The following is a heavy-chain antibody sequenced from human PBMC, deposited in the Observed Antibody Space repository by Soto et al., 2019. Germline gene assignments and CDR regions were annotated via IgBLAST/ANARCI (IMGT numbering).Heavy chain of an antibody. CDR2: ISYSGST. V-gene: IGHV4-59*01. CDR1: GASINTYY. Sequence: KSSETLSLTCSVSGASINTYYWSWIRQPPGKGLEWIGSISYSGSTKYNPSLESRVMISLDTSKNQFSLRLTSVTAADTALYYCARDWDSSGLFDPWGQGALVTVSS. J-gene: IGHJ5*02. CDR3: ARDWDSSGLFDP. D-gene: IGHD3-10*01.